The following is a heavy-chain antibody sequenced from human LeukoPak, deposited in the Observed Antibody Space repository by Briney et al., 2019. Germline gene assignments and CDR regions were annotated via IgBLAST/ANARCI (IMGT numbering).Heavy chain of an antibody. D-gene: IGHD2-2*01. CDR2: IYTSGST. J-gene: IGHJ4*02. V-gene: IGHV4-4*08. Sequence: SETLSLTCTVSGGSISSYYWSWIRQPPGKGLEWIGYIYTSGSTNYNPSLKSRLTMSLDTSRNQVSLKLTSVTAADTAVYYCARAPSGCGGTSASDHWGPGTLVIVSS. CDR3: ARAPSGCGGTSASDH. CDR1: GGSISSYY.